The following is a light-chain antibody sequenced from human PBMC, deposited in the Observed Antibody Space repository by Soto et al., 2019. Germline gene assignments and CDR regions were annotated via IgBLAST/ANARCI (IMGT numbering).Light chain of an antibody. CDR2: GNS. J-gene: IGLJ1*01. CDR1: SSNIGAGYD. V-gene: IGLV1-40*01. Sequence: QSCLRHPPSVSVAPGQRVTSSCTGSSSNIGAGYDVHWYQQLPGTAPKLLIYGNSNRPSGVPDRFSGSKSGTSASLAITGLQAEDEADYYCQSYDSRLSGYVFGTGTKVT. CDR3: QSYDSRLSGYV.